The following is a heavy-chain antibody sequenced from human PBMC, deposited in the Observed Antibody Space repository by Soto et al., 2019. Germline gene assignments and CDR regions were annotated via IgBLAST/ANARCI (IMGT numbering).Heavy chain of an antibody. CDR2: INPSGGST. Sequence: EASVKVSCKASGYTFTSYYMHWVRQAPGQGLEWMGIINPSGGSTSYAQKFQGRVTMTRDTSTSTVYMELSSLRSEDTAVYYCARFANYYDSSGYFDYWGQGTLVTVSS. J-gene: IGHJ4*02. CDR1: GYTFTSYY. V-gene: IGHV1-46*03. CDR3: ARFANYYDSSGYFDY. D-gene: IGHD3-22*01.